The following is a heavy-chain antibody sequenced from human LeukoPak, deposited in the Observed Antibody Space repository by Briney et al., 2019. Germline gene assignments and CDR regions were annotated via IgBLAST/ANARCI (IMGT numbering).Heavy chain of an antibody. CDR3: ARVPGVAAAGTLIRYYGMDV. Sequence: PSETLSLTCTVSGGSISSYYWSWIRQPPGKGLEWIGYIYYSGSTNYNPSLKSRVTISVDTSKNQFSLKLSSVTAADTAVYYCARVPGVAAAGTLIRYYGMDVWGQGTTVTVSS. CDR2: IYYSGST. D-gene: IGHD6-13*01. J-gene: IGHJ6*01. CDR1: GGSISSYY. V-gene: IGHV4-59*01.